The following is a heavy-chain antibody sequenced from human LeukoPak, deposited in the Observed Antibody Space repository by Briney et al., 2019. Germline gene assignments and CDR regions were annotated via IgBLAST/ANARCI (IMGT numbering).Heavy chain of an antibody. V-gene: IGHV4-30-2*01. CDR2: IYHSGST. J-gene: IGHJ4*02. CDR3: ARALYDSSGYYSGDFDY. Sequence: SETLSLTCTVSGGSISSGGYYWSWIRQPPGKGLEWIGYIYHSGSTYYNPSLKSRVTISVDRSKNQFSLKLSSVTAADTAVYYCARALYDSSGYYSGDFDYWGQGTLVTVSS. CDR1: GGSISSGGYY. D-gene: IGHD3-22*01.